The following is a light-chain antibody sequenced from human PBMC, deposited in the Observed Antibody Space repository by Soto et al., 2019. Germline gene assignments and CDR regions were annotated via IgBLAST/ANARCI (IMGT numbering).Light chain of an antibody. J-gene: IGKJ1*01. CDR2: AAS. CDR3: QQSYNTPCT. Sequence: DFQMTQSPSSLSASVGDRVTITCRASQSVSNYVNWYQQKPGKAPKLLIYAASRLQSGVPSRFSGSGSGTDFTLTISGLQTEDFATYYCQQSYNTPCTFGLGTKVEVK. CDR1: QSVSNY. V-gene: IGKV1-39*01.